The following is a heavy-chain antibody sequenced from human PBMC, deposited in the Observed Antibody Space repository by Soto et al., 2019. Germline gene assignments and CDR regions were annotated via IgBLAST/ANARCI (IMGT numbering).Heavy chain of an antibody. V-gene: IGHV1-69*01. J-gene: IGHJ4*02. CDR2: IIPIFGTA. CDR3: ARGAYHYGGNLDY. CDR1: GGTFSSYA. Sequence: QVQLVQSGAEVKKPGSSLKVSCKASGGTFSSYAISWVRQAPGQGLEGMGGIIPIFGTANYAPKFQGRVTITADESTSTAYMELSSLRSEDTAVYYCARGAYHYGGNLDYWGQGTLVTVSS. D-gene: IGHD4-17*01.